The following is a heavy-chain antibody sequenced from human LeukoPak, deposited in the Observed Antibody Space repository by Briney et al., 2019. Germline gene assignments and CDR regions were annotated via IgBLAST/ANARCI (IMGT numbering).Heavy chain of an antibody. D-gene: IGHD2-15*01. J-gene: IGHJ6*03. CDR1: VGTYSSYA. CDR2: IIPIFGTA. V-gene: IGHV1-69*06. CDR3: ARAGLGVVVVAATRDYYYYMDV. Sequence: ASVKVSCKASVGTYSSYAISWVRQAPGQGLEWMGGIIPIFGTANYAQKFQGRVTITADKSTSTAYMELSSLRSEDTAVYYCARAGLGVVVVAATRDYYYYMDVWGKGTTVTVSS.